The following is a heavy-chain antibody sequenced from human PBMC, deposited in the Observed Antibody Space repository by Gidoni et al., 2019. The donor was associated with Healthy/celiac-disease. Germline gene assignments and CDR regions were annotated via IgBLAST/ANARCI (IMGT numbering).Heavy chain of an antibody. CDR2: ISSSSSYI. CDR1: GFTFSSYS. D-gene: IGHD2-15*01. V-gene: IGHV3-21*01. J-gene: IGHJ6*02. CDR3: ASPYCSGGSCYSDYYYYYGMDV. Sequence: EVQLVESGGGLVKPGGSLRLSCAASGFTFSSYSMNWVLQAPGKGLEWVSSISSSSSYIYYADSVKGRFTISRDNAKNSLYLQMNSLRAEDTAVYYCASPYCSGGSCYSDYYYYYGMDVWGQGTTVTVSS.